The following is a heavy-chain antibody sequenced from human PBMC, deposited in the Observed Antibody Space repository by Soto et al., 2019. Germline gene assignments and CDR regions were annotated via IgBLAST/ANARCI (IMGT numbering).Heavy chain of an antibody. D-gene: IGHD3-3*02. V-gene: IGHV3-33*01. CDR2: IVSDGSAI. CDR1: GFPFSFYG. Sequence: GGSLRLSCAVSGFPFSFYGFHWVRQSPGKGLEWLGVIVSDGSAIYHADSLEGRFFISRDNSKDILYLQMNSLRVEDTAVYYCARDNAFDNENGFDMWGQGTMVTVSS. J-gene: IGHJ3*02. CDR3: ARDNAFDNENGFDM.